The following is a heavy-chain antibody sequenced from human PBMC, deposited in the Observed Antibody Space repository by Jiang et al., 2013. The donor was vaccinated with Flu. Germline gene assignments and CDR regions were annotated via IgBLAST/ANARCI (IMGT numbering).Heavy chain of an antibody. Sequence: QLVESGGGLVQPGRSLRLSCLTSGFSFGENAMTWFRQAPGKGLEWVGAIRSKAHGGTAEYAASVKGRFTFSRDDSDSIVYLQMSRLKTEDTAVYYCATEGDTYETYGYPLYWGQGTLVTVS. CDR3: ATEGDTYETYGYPLY. CDR2: IRSKAHGGTA. D-gene: IGHD5-18*01. V-gene: IGHV3-49*03. CDR1: GFSFGENA. J-gene: IGHJ4*02.